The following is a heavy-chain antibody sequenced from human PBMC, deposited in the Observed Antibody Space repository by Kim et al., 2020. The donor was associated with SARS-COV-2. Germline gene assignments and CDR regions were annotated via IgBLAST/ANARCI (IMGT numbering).Heavy chain of an antibody. J-gene: IGHJ6*02. D-gene: IGHD1-26*01. V-gene: IGHV4-59*08. CDR3: AAGWVGYYYYGMDV. CDR2: IYYSGST. Sequence: SETLSLTCTVSGGSISSYYWSWIRQPPGKGLEWIGYIYYSGSTNYNPSLKSRVTISVDTSNNQFSLKLSSVTAADTAVFYCAAGWVGYYYYGMDVWGHGTPVTVSS. CDR1: GGSISSYY.